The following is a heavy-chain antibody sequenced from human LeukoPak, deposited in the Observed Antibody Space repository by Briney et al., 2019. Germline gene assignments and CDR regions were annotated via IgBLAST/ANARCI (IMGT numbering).Heavy chain of an antibody. CDR1: GFTFSNAW. D-gene: IGHD3-10*01. CDR2: IKSKTDGGTT. J-gene: IGHJ4*02. V-gene: IGHV3-15*01. CDR3: ARDSRPKSLNYGSGKVVKGFDY. Sequence: PGGSLRLSCAASGFTFSNAWMSWVRQAPGKGLEWVGRIKSKTDGGTTDYAAPVKGRFTISRDDSKNTLYLQMNSLRAEDTAVYYCARDSRPKSLNYGSGKVVKGFDYWGQGTLVTVSS.